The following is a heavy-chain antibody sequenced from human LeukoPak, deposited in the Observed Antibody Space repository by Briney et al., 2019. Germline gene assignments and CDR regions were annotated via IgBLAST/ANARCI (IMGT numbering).Heavy chain of an antibody. CDR2: IYYSGST. CDR1: GGSMSSYY. CDR3: ARGSWFGELGDY. V-gene: IGHV4-59*06. J-gene: IGHJ4*02. D-gene: IGHD3-10*01. Sequence: SETLSLTCTVSGGSMSSYYWSWIRQHPGKGLEWIGYIYYSGSTYYNPSLKSRVTISVDTSKNQFSLKLSSVTAADTAVYYCARGSWFGELGDYWGQGTLVTVSS.